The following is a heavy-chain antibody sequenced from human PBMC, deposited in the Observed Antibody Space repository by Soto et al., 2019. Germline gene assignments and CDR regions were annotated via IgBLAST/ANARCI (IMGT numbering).Heavy chain of an antibody. CDR2: INHSGST. D-gene: IGHD4-17*01. CDR1: GGSFSGYY. V-gene: IGHV4-34*01. Sequence: LSLTCAVYGGSFSGYYWSWIRQPPGKGLEWIGEINHSGSTNYNPSLKSRVTISVDTSKNQFSLKLSSVTAADTAVYYCARAPLHGDLDYWGQGTLVTVSS. J-gene: IGHJ4*02. CDR3: ARAPLHGDLDY.